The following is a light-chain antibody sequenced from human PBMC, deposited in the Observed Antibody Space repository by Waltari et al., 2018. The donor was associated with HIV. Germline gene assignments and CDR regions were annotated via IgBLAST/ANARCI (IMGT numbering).Light chain of an antibody. CDR1: DTDFSLYHF. Sequence: AVTQPASVSGLPGQSTTISCTGDDTDFSLYHFVSWYQQHSGNPPRLILYDVDSRASGVSDRFSGSMSGNTASLTISGLRAEDEGHYYCASFTGDNTVMFGGGTEVTVL. J-gene: IGLJ3*02. CDR2: DVD. V-gene: IGLV2-14*03. CDR3: ASFTGDNTVM.